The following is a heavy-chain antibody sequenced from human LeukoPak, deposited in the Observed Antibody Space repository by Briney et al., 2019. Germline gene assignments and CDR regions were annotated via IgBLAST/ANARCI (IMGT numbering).Heavy chain of an antibody. CDR2: INHSGST. CDR3: ARRGRLRLGELSFRWGTNFDY. D-gene: IGHD3-16*02. V-gene: IGHV4-34*01. Sequence: PSETLSLTCAVYGGSFSGYYWSWIRQPPGKGLEWIGEINHSGSTNYNPSLKSRVTISVDTSKNQFSLKLSSVTAADTAVYYCARRGRLRLGELSFRWGTNFDYWGQGTLVTVSS. CDR1: GGSFSGYY. J-gene: IGHJ4*02.